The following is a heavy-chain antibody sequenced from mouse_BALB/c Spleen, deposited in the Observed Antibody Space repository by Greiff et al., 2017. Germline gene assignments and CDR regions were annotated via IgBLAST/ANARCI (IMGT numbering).Heavy chain of an antibody. Sequence: VKLVESGPGLVAPSQSLSITCTVSGFSLTSYGVHWVRQPPGKGLEWLGVIWAGGSTNYNSALMSRLSISKDNSKSQVFLKMNSLQTDDTAMYYCARRGDYGNYVFAYWGQGTLVTVSA. CDR3: ARRGDYGNYVFAY. CDR2: IWAGGST. V-gene: IGHV2-9*02. CDR1: GFSLTSYG. J-gene: IGHJ3*01. D-gene: IGHD2-1*01.